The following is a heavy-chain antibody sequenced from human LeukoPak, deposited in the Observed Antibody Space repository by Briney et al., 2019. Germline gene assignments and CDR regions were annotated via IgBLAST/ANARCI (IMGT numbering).Heavy chain of an antibody. J-gene: IGHJ6*02. D-gene: IGHD3-16*01. CDR1: GYTFTNYD. V-gene: IGHV1-8*01. Sequence: GASVKVSCKASGYTFTNYDINWVRQATGQGLEWMGYMKPNSGNTGYAQKFQGRVTMTRDTSISTAYMELSSLRSEDTAVYHCAGTLGYYYYGMDVWGQGTTVTVSS. CDR2: MKPNSGNT. CDR3: AGTLGYYYYGMDV.